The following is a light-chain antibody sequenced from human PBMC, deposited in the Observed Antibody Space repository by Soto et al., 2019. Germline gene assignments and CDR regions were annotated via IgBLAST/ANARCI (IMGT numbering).Light chain of an antibody. Sequence: EIVLTQSPGTLSLSPGEKATLSCRASQSVGDTFLSWYQQKPGLAPRLLIYGVSNRATGIPDRFSGSGSGTDFTLTINRLEPEDFAMYYCQQYGSSPLTFGGGTKVDIK. J-gene: IGKJ4*01. CDR1: QSVGDTF. CDR2: GVS. V-gene: IGKV3-20*01. CDR3: QQYGSSPLT.